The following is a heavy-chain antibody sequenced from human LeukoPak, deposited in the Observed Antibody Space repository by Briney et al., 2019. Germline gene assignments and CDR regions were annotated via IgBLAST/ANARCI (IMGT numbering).Heavy chain of an antibody. Sequence: GESLKISCKGSGYNFTSYWIGWVRQMPGKGLEWMGIIYPGDSDTRYSPSFQGQVTISADKSISTAYLQWSSLKASDTAMYYCARHVSVWGSYRDYWGQGTLVTVSS. V-gene: IGHV5-51*01. CDR3: ARHVSVWGSYRDY. CDR1: GYNFTSYW. D-gene: IGHD3-16*02. J-gene: IGHJ4*02. CDR2: IYPGDSDT.